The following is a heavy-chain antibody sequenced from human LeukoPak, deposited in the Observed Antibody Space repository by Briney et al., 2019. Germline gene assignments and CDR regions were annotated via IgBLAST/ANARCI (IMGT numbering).Heavy chain of an antibody. V-gene: IGHV3-7*01. J-gene: IGHJ4*02. CDR3: ARGISSDY. D-gene: IGHD3-16*01. CDR1: GFTFSSYA. Sequence: QPGGSLRLSCAASGFTFSSYAMSWVRQAPEKGLEWVANIKQDGSEKYYVDSVKGRFTISRDNAKNSLYVQMDSLRAEDTAVYYCARGISSDYWGQGTQVTVSS. CDR2: IKQDGSEK.